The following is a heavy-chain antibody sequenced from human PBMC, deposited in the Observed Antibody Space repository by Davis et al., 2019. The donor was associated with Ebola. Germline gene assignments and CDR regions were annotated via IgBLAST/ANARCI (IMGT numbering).Heavy chain of an antibody. V-gene: IGHV3-23*01. CDR3: AKDLGSKSSSWSDAFDI. CDR2: ISGSGGST. D-gene: IGHD6-13*01. CDR1: GFTFSSYA. Sequence: PGGSLRLSCAASGFTFSSYAMSWVRQAPGKGLEWVSAISGSGGSTYYADSVKGRFTISRDNSKNTLYLQMNSLRAEDTAVYYCAKDLGSKSSSWSDAFDIWGQGTMVTVSS. J-gene: IGHJ3*02.